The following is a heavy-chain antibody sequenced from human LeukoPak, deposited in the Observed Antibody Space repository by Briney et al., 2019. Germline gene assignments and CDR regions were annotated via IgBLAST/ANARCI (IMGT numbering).Heavy chain of an antibody. CDR1: GFTFSSYA. CDR2: ISGSGGST. V-gene: IGHV3-23*01. Sequence: GGSLRLSCAASGFTFSSYAMNWVRQAPGKGLEWVSVISGSGGSTDYADPVKGRFTISRDNSKNTLYLQMNSLGAEDTAIYYCTKVRAMTTVTSDPFQHWGQGTLVTVSS. D-gene: IGHD4-17*01. J-gene: IGHJ1*01. CDR3: TKVRAMTTVTSDPFQH.